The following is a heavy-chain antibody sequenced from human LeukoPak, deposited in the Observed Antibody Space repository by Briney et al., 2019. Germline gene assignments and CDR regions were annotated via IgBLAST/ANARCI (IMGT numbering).Heavy chain of an antibody. V-gene: IGHV1-2*02. CDR3: ARAMTTVTTSNAFDI. CDR2: INPNSGGT. CDR1: GYTFTGYY. Sequence: ASVKVSCKASGYTFTGYYMHWVRLAAGQGLEWMGCINPNSGGTNYAQKFQGRVTMTRDTSISTAYMELSRLRSDDTAVYYCARAMTTVTTSNAFDIWGQGTMVTVSS. D-gene: IGHD4-17*01. J-gene: IGHJ3*02.